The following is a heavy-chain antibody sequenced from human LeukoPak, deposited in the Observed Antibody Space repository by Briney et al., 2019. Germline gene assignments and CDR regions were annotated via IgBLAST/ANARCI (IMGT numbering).Heavy chain of an antibody. J-gene: IGHJ3*02. V-gene: IGHV4-59*01. CDR2: IYYSGST. D-gene: IGHD5-24*01. Sequence: SETLSLTCTVSGGSISSYYWSWIRQPPGKGLEWIGYIYYSGSTNYNPSLKSRVTISVDTSKNQFSLKLSSVTAADTAVYYCARVERWLQFGFFAFDIWSQGTMVTVSS. CDR3: ARVERWLQFGFFAFDI. CDR1: GGSISSYY.